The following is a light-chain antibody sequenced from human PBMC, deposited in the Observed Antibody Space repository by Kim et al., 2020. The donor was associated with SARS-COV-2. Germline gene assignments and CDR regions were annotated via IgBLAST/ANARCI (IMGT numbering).Light chain of an antibody. J-gene: IGKJ4*01. V-gene: IGKV1-33*01. CDR1: RGISVY. CDR2: DAS. Sequence: DIQMTQSPSSLSASVGVSVTITGQASRGISVYLNWYQQKPGKAPKHLIYDASHLETVVPSRFTGSGYGTDVTLTIRSLQPEVIATYYCQKYDNLSLPVVGGTKVDIK. CDR3: QKYDNLSLP.